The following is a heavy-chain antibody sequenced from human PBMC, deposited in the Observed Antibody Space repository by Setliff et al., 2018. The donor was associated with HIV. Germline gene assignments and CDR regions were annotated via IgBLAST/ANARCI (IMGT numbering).Heavy chain of an antibody. V-gene: IGHV1-46*03. CDR2: INANGGGT. Sequence: ASVKVSCKASGYNFISYHLHWLRQAPGQGLEWMGIINANGGGTSYAQKFQGRVTITRDTSTNTVYMEMSGLRSEDTAMYYCAWGTQRPIDSWGQGTLVTVSS. J-gene: IGHJ4*02. CDR1: GYNFISYH. D-gene: IGHD3-16*01. CDR3: AWGTQRPIDS.